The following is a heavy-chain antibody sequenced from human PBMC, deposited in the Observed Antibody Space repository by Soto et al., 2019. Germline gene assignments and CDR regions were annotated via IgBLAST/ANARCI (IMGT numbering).Heavy chain of an antibody. Sequence: EVQLVESGGGLVQPGGSLRLSCAGTGFTFSTYWMHWVRQAPGKGLEWVSRIKTDGTITGYADSVKGRFTISRDNAKNTLYLQMNSLRAEDTAVYYCARGGVIVVGLDVRGQGTTVTVSS. CDR1: GFTFSTYW. V-gene: IGHV3-74*01. CDR3: ARGGVIVVGLDV. J-gene: IGHJ6*02. D-gene: IGHD3-22*01. CDR2: IKTDGTIT.